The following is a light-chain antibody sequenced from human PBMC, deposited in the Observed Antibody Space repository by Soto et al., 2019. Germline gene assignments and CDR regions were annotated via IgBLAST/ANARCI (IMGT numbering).Light chain of an antibody. CDR3: SSYTSNITPYV. V-gene: IGLV2-14*01. CDR1: SSDVGGYNF. Sequence: QSALTQPASMSGSPGQSITISCTGTSSDVGGYNFVSWYHQHPGKAPKLMIYHVTNRPSGVSSRFSGSKSGNTASLTSSGLQAEDEADYYCSSYTSNITPYVFGTGTKLTVL. J-gene: IGLJ1*01. CDR2: HVT.